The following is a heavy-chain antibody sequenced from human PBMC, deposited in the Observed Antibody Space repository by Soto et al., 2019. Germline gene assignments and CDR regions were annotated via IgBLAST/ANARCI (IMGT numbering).Heavy chain of an antibody. V-gene: IGHV3-7*01. J-gene: IGHJ4*02. CDR3: ASAPNWNYGY. CDR1: GFTSSSYW. D-gene: IGHD1-7*01. CDR2: INQDGSEK. Sequence: EVRLVESGGGLVQPGGSLRLSCAASGFTSSSYWMSWVRQVPGRGLEWVANINQDGSEKYYVDSVRGRFTISRDNAKNSLYLQMNSLRAEDTAVYYCASAPNWNYGYWGQGTLVTVSS.